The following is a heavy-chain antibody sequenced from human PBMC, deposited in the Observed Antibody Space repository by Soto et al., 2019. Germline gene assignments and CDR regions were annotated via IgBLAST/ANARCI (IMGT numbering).Heavy chain of an antibody. CDR3: AADLGPAYDSNNWFDP. D-gene: IGHD2-21*01. CDR1: GFIFSHAW. V-gene: IGHV3-15*07. Sequence: EVQLVESGGDLVKPGGSLRLSCAASGFIFSHAWFHWVRQPPGKGLELVGRVKNNGGATDYAPSVKGRFTISRDDSKDTVYLQMSSLRTEDTAIYYCAADLGPAYDSNNWFDPWGHGTLVTVSS. CDR2: VKNNGGAT. J-gene: IGHJ5*02.